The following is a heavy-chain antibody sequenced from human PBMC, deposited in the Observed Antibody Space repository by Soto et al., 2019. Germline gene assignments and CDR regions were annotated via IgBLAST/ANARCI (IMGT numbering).Heavy chain of an antibody. CDR3: ASGSRDCSGGSCYSH. CDR2: IWPADSDT. J-gene: IGHJ4*02. V-gene: IGHV5-51*01. CDR1: GYDFARRW. Sequence: GEPLKISCKASGYDFARRWLGWERQLPVKGFEWMGIIWPADSDTRYNPTFEGQVTISADQSITTAYLQWSSLKASDTAISYCASGSRDCSGGSCYSHWGQGTLVTVSS. D-gene: IGHD2-15*01.